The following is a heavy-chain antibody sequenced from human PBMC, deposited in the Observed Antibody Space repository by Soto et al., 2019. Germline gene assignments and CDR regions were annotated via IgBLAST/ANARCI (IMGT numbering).Heavy chain of an antibody. CDR2: INHSGST. D-gene: IGHD4-17*01. CDR3: ARVDYGDVYYCYYYGMDV. Sequence: AETLSLPCAVYGGSFSGYYWSWIRQPPGKGLEWIGEINHSGSTNYNSTLKSRGTISVDTSKNQFSLKLNSMTAADTAVYYYARVDYGDVYYCYYYGMDVWGQRTTVTVSS. V-gene: IGHV4-34*01. J-gene: IGHJ6*02. CDR1: GGSFSGYY.